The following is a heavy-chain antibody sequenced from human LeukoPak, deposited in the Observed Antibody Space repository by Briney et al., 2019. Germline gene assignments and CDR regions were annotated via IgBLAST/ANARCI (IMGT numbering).Heavy chain of an antibody. J-gene: IGHJ4*02. D-gene: IGHD5-24*01. Sequence: GGSLRLSCVASGFPFSSYWMTWVRQAPGKGLEWVANIKQDGSKKSYVDSVKGRFTISRDNAKNSLYLQMNSLRAEDTAIYYCTKVGYIDEGIDYWGQGTLVSVSS. CDR3: TKVGYIDEGIDY. CDR2: IKQDGSKK. CDR1: GFPFSSYW. V-gene: IGHV3-7*01.